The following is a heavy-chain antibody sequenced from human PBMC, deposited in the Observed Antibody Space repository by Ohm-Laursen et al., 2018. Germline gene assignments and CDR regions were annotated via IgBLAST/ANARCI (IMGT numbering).Heavy chain of an antibody. CDR3: AKSHTLNGGGFDY. Sequence: RSLRLSCTATGFTFDDYAIHWVRQAPGKGLEWVSGISWNGGSIDYADTVKDRFTISRDNAKNSLYPQMNSLRAEDTALYYCAKSHTLNGGGFDYWGQGTLVTVSS. D-gene: IGHD3-10*01. J-gene: IGHJ4*02. V-gene: IGHV3-9*01. CDR1: GFTFDDYA. CDR2: ISWNGGSI.